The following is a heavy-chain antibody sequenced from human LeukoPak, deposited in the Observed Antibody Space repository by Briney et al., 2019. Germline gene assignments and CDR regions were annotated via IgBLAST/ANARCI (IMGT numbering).Heavy chain of an antibody. J-gene: IGHJ4*02. CDR3: AKSAYYGASGYYREYYFDY. V-gene: IGHV3-23*01. Sequence: PGGSLRLSCAASGFSFSSSVMRWVRQAPGKGLEWVSSVGSGGNTYYAGAVKGRFTISRDKTKNTLYLQMNSLRAEDTAVYYCAKSAYYGASGYYREYYFDYWGQGTLVTVSS. CDR1: GFSFSSSV. D-gene: IGHD3-22*01. CDR2: VGSGGNT.